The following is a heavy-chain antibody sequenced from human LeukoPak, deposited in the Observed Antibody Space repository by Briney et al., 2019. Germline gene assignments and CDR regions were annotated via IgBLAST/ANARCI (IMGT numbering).Heavy chain of an antibody. Sequence: GGSLRLSCAASGFTFSSYSMNWVRRAPGKGLEWVSYISCSSSAIYYADSVKGRFTISRDNAKNSLYLQMNSLRAEDTAVYYCARPFTSGSFGGYYMDVWGKGTMVTVSS. CDR2: ISCSSSAI. CDR3: ARPFTSGSFGGYYMDV. D-gene: IGHD1-26*01. CDR1: GFTFSSYS. V-gene: IGHV3-48*01. J-gene: IGHJ6*03.